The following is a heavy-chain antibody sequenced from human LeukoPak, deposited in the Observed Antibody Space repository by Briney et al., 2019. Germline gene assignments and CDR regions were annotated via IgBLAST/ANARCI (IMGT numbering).Heavy chain of an antibody. CDR2: IYYSGST. CDR3: ARQGYSYGYSFDY. J-gene: IGHJ4*02. Sequence: SETLSLTCTVSGGSISSSSYYWGWIRQPPGKGLEWIGSIYYSGSTYYNPSLMSRVTISVDTSKNQFSLKLSSVTAADTAVYYCARQGYSYGYSFDYWGQGTPVTVSS. CDR1: GGSISSSSYY. D-gene: IGHD5-18*01. V-gene: IGHV4-39*01.